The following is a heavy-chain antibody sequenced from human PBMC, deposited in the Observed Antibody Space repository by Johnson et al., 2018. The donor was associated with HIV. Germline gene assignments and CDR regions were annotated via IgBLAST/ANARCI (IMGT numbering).Heavy chain of an antibody. Sequence: VQLVESGGVVVQPGGSLRLSCAASGFTFDDYAMHWVRQAPGKGLEWVSLITWDGGSTFYADSVKGRFTISRDKSKDSLYLQMNSLRAEDTALYFCAKERGYDSSGYNRWYVPDAFDIWGQGTMVTVSS. V-gene: IGHV3-43D*03. J-gene: IGHJ3*02. CDR2: ITWDGGST. D-gene: IGHD3-22*01. CDR1: GFTFDDYA. CDR3: AKERGYDSSGYNRWYVPDAFDI.